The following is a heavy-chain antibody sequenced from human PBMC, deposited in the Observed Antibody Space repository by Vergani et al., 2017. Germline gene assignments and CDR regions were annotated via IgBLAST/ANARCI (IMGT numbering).Heavy chain of an antibody. J-gene: IGHJ6*04. D-gene: IGHD2-15*01. V-gene: IGHV3-33*01. CDR1: GFTFSSYG. CDR2: IWYDGSNK. Sequence: QVQLVESGGGVVQPGRSLRLSCAASGFTFSSYGMHWVRQAPGKGLEWVAVIWYDGSNKYYADSVKGRFTIPRDNSKNTLYLQMNSLRAEDTAVFYCARDGPRVVRAFYYGMDVWGEGTTVTVSS. CDR3: ARDGPRVVRAFYYGMDV.